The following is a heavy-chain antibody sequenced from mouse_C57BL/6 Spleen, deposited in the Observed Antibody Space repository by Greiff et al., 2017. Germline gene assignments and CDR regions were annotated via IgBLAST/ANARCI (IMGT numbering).Heavy chain of an antibody. CDR2: ISSGSSTM. CDR3: ARGGSSYCSCDD. Sequence: EVHLVESGGGLVKPGGSLKLSCAASGFTFSDYGMHWVRQAPEQGLEWVAYISSGSSTMYYADTVKGRVNISRDNAKNTLFLQRTSLRSEDTAMYYCARGGSSYCSCDDWGTGTAVTVSS. V-gene: IGHV5-17*01. J-gene: IGHJ1*03. CDR1: GFTFSDYG. D-gene: IGHD1-1*01.